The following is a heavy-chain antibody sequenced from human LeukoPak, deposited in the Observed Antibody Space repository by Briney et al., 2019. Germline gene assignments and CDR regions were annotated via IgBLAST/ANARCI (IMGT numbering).Heavy chain of an antibody. D-gene: IGHD2-2*01. Sequence: ASVRVSCKASGYTFTSYYMHWVRQAPGQGLEWMGIINPSGGSTSYAQKFQGRVTMTRDMSTSTVYMELSSLRSEDTAVYYCARDRSVVVPAAGYYYYYMDVWGKGTTVTVSS. CDR3: ARDRSVVVPAAGYYYYYMDV. CDR2: INPSGGST. V-gene: IGHV1-46*01. J-gene: IGHJ6*03. CDR1: GYTFTSYY.